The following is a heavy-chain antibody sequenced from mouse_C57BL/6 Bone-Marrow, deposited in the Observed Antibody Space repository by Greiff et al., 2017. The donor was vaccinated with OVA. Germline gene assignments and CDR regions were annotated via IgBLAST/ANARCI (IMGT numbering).Heavy chain of an antibody. V-gene: IGHV1-7*01. CDR3: ARNWVRGSAMDY. CDR1: GYTFTSYW. D-gene: IGHD4-1*01. J-gene: IGHJ4*01. CDR2: INPSSGYT. Sequence: QVQLQQSGAELVKPGASVKLSCKASGYTFTSYWMHWVKQRPGQGLEWIGYINPSSGYTKYNQKFKGKATLTADKSSSTAYMQLSSLTYEDSAVYYCARNWVRGSAMDYWGQGTSVTVSS.